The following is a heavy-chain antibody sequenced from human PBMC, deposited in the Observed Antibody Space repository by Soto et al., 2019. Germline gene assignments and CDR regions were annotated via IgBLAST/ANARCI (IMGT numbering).Heavy chain of an antibody. CDR2: IWYDGSNT. Sequence: QVQLVESGGGVVQPGRSLTLSCAASGFIFSSYGMHWVRQAPGKGLQWVAVIWYDGSNTYYADSVKGRFTISRDNSKNTLYLQMNSLRAEDTAVYYCARELDGIDVWGQGTTVTVSS. J-gene: IGHJ6*02. CDR3: ARELDGIDV. V-gene: IGHV3-33*01. CDR1: GFIFSSYG.